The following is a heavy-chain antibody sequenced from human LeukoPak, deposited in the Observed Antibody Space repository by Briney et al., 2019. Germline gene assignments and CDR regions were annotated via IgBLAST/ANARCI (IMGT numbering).Heavy chain of an antibody. D-gene: IGHD2-2*01. CDR2: INPSGGST. J-gene: IGHJ4*02. CDR3: ASLLGYCSSTSCSSGFDY. V-gene: IGHV1-46*01. CDR1: GYTFASYY. Sequence: ASVKVSCKASGYTFASYYMHWVRQAPGQVLEWMGIINPSGGSTSYAQKFQGRVTMTRDTSTSTVYMELSSLRSEDTAVYYCASLLGYCSSTSCSSGFDYWGQGTLVTVSS.